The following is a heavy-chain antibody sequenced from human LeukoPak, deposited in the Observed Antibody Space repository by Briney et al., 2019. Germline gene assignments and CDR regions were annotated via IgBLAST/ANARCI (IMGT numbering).Heavy chain of an antibody. J-gene: IGHJ4*02. V-gene: IGHV1-2*06. Sequence: GASVKVSCKASGDTFTGYYMHWVRQAPGQGLEWMGRINPNSGGTNYAQKFQGRVTMTRDTSISTAYMELSRLRSDDTAVYYCASYYDFWSGYQLGFDYWGQGTLVTVSS. D-gene: IGHD3-3*01. CDR2: INPNSGGT. CDR3: ASYYDFWSGYQLGFDY. CDR1: GDTFTGYY.